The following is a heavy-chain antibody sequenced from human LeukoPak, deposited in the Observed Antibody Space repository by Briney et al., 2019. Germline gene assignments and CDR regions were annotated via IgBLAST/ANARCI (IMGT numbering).Heavy chain of an antibody. Sequence: GGSLRLSCAPSGFSFSNSAMRWARQAPGKGVEWVSGISGSGGSTYYAESVKGRFTISRDNSKNTLYLQMNSLRAEDTAVYYCAKDRTSSPGAYWGQGTLVTVSS. CDR1: GFSFSNSA. D-gene: IGHD6-6*01. V-gene: IGHV3-23*01. CDR2: ISGSGGST. J-gene: IGHJ4*02. CDR3: AKDRTSSPGAY.